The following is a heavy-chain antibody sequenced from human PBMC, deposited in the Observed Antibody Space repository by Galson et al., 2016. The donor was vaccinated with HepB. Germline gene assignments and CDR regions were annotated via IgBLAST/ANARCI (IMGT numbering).Heavy chain of an antibody. Sequence: SETLSLTCIVSGGSISSDSYWGWIRQPPGRGLEWIGSIYSSDDTYYNPSLKSRVTISVDTSKNQFSLRLNSATAADTGVYYCATGIVVAGKYYYYYMDVWGKGTTVTVSS. D-gene: IGHD6-19*01. CDR2: IYSSDDT. CDR3: ATGIVVAGKYYYYYMDV. V-gene: IGHV4-39*01. J-gene: IGHJ6*03. CDR1: GGSISSDSY.